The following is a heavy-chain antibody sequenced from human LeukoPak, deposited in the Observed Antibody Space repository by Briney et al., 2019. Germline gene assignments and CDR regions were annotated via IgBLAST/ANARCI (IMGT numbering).Heavy chain of an antibody. D-gene: IGHD2-8*02. CDR2: MNPNSANT. Sequence: ASVKVSCKASGYTFTTYDINWVRQATGQGLEWMGWMNPNSANTGYAQKFQGRVTITRNTSISTAYMELNSLRYDDTAVYYCARARLVRGPVTPLYYFDYWGQGVLVTVSS. V-gene: IGHV1-8*01. CDR3: ARARLVRGPVTPLYYFDY. J-gene: IGHJ4*02. CDR1: GYTFTTYD.